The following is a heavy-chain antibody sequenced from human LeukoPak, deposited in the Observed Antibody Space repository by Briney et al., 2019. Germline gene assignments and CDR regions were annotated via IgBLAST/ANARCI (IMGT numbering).Heavy chain of an antibody. CDR3: ARDQEYSNGDY. V-gene: IGHV1-8*01. CDR2: MNPNSGNT. Sequence: GASVKVSCKASGYTFTSYDINWVRQATGQGLEWMGWMNPNSGNTGYAQKFQGRVTMTRDMSTSTVYMELSSLRSEDTAVYYCARDQEYSNGDYWGQGTLVTVSS. CDR1: GYTFTSYD. D-gene: IGHD4-11*01. J-gene: IGHJ4*02.